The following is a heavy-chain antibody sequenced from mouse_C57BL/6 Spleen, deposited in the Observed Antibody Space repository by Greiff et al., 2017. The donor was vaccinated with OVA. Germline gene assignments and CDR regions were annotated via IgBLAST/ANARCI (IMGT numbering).Heavy chain of an antibody. CDR1: GYTFTDYY. Sequence: QVQLQQSGAELVKPGASVKISCKASGYTFTDYYINWVKQRPGQGLEWIGKIGPGSGSTYYNEKFKGKATLTADKSSSTAYMQLSSLTSEDSAVYCCANYGNLRYYAMDYWGQGTSVTVSS. V-gene: IGHV1-77*01. CDR2: IGPGSGST. CDR3: ANYGNLRYYAMDY. J-gene: IGHJ4*01. D-gene: IGHD2-1*01.